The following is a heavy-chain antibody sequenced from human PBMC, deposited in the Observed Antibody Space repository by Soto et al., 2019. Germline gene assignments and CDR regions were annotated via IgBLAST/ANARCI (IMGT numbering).Heavy chain of an antibody. CDR2: ISAYNGNT. D-gene: IGHD2-2*01. V-gene: IGHV1-18*01. CDR3: ARVGAYCVSTSCHDY. J-gene: IGHJ4*02. Sequence: QVQLVQSGAEVKKPGASVKVSCKASGYTFTNYGISWVRQAPGQGLEWMGWISAYNGNTDYAQKLQGRVTMTTDTSPSKAYMELRSLRSDDTAVYYCARVGAYCVSTSCHDYWGQGTLVTVSS. CDR1: GYTFTNYG.